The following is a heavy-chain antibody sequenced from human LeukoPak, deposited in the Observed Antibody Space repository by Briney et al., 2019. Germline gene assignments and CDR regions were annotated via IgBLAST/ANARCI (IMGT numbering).Heavy chain of an antibody. J-gene: IGHJ4*02. Sequence: GASVKVSCKASGYTFTSYAMHWVRQAPGQRLEWMGWINAGDGNTKYSQKFQGRVTITRDTSASTAYMELSSLRSEDTAVYYCAREDVEMATRTMYYFDYWGQGTLVTVSS. V-gene: IGHV1-3*01. CDR3: AREDVEMATRTMYYFDY. CDR1: GYTFTSYA. CDR2: INAGDGNT. D-gene: IGHD5-24*01.